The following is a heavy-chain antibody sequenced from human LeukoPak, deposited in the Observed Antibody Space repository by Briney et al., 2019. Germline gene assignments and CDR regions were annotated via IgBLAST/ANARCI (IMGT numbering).Heavy chain of an antibody. CDR1: GFTFSSYW. V-gene: IGHV3-23*01. CDR2: ISGSGSST. Sequence: QPGGSLRLSCAASGFTFSSYWMHWVRQAPGKGLEWVSAISGSGSSTYYAASVKGRFTISRDNSKNTLYLQMNSLRAEDTAVYYCAKGRAGNYDSSDYWGQGTLVTVSS. D-gene: IGHD3-22*01. J-gene: IGHJ4*02. CDR3: AKGRAGNYDSSDY.